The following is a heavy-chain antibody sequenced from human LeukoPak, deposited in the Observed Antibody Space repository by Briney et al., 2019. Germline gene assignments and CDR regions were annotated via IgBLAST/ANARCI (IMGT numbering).Heavy chain of an antibody. Sequence: RPGGSLRLSCAASGFTFDDYGMSWVRQAPGKGLEWVSAISGSGGSTYYADSVKGRFTISRDNSKNTLYLQMNSLRAEDTAVYYCAKGRIFFPHVGGLPHWGQGTLVTVSS. CDR3: AKGRIFFPHVGGLPH. CDR1: GFTFDDYG. V-gene: IGHV3-23*01. J-gene: IGHJ4*02. D-gene: IGHD3-3*01. CDR2: ISGSGGST.